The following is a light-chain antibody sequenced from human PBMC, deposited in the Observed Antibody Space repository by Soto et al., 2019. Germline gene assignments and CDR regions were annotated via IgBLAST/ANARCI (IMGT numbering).Light chain of an antibody. V-gene: IGLV2-14*01. J-gene: IGLJ2*01. CDR1: SSDVGAYDF. CDR3: SSYTTRSTLV. Sequence: QSVLTQPASVSGSPGQSITISCTGTSSDVGAYDFVSWYQHYPGKAPKLVTFDVTHRPPGISDRFSGSESANTASLTISGLQAEDEAFYYCSSYTTRSTLVFGGGTKLTVL. CDR2: DVT.